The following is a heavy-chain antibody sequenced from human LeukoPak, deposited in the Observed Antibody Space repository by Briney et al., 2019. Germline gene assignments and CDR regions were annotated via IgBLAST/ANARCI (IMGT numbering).Heavy chain of an antibody. V-gene: IGHV3-15*01. CDR3: TTAGYCSGGSCSLLRHPIDY. CDR2: IKSKTDGGTT. Sequence: GGSLRLSCAASGFSLSSYAMSWVRQAPGKGLEWVGRIKSKTDGGTTDYAAPVKGRFTISRDDSKNTLYLQMNSLKTEDTAVYYRTTAGYCSGGSCSLLRHPIDYWGQGTLVTVSS. D-gene: IGHD2-15*01. CDR1: GFSLSSYA. J-gene: IGHJ4*02.